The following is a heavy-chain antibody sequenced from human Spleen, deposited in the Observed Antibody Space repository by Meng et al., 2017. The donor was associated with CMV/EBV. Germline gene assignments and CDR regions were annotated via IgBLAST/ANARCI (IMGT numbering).Heavy chain of an antibody. CDR2: INPNSGGT. Sequence: ASVKVSCKASGYTFTGYYMHWVRQAPGQGLEWMGWINPNSGGTNYAQKFQGRVTMTRDTSTSTAYMELRSLRSDDTAVYYCARDLKSGITMVRASLDYYGMDVWGQGTTVTVSS. V-gene: IGHV1-2*02. D-gene: IGHD3-10*01. CDR1: GYTFTGYY. CDR3: ARDLKSGITMVRASLDYYGMDV. J-gene: IGHJ6*02.